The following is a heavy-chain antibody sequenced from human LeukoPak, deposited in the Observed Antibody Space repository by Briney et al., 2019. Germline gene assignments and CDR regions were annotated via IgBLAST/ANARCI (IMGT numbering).Heavy chain of an antibody. V-gene: IGHV1-2*02. CDR1: GYTFTSYG. J-gene: IGHJ4*02. Sequence: RASVKVSCKASGYTFTSYGISWVRQAPGQGLEWMGWINPNSGRTNYAQKFQGRVTMTGDTSISTAYMELTRLTSDDTAVYYCARGTYYDGSAYSGVRLFDYWGQGTLVTVSS. CDR2: INPNSGRT. CDR3: ARGTYYDGSAYSGVRLFDY. D-gene: IGHD3-22*01.